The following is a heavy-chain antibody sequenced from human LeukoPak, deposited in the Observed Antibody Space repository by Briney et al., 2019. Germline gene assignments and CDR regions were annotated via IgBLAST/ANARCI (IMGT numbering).Heavy chain of an antibody. CDR2: ISSSGSTI. CDR1: GFTFSSYS. V-gene: IGHV3-48*04. D-gene: IGHD3-10*01. J-gene: IGHJ4*02. CDR3: ASMGITMVRGVIFKDY. Sequence: HPGGSLRLSCAASGFTFSSYSMNWVRQAPGKGLEWVSYISSSGSTIYYADSVKGRFTISRDNAKNSLYLQMNSLRAEDTAVYYCASMGITMVRGVIFKDYWGQGTQVTVSS.